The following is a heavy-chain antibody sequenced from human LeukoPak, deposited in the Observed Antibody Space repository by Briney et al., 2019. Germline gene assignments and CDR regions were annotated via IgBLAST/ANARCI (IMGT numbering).Heavy chain of an antibody. J-gene: IGHJ6*04. Sequence: SETLSLTCAVYGGSFSGYYWSWIRQPPGKGLEWIGEINHSGSTNYNPSLKSRVTISVDTSKNQFSLKLSSVTAADTAVYYCARVSGRTYYYGMDVWGKGTTVTVSS. CDR3: ARVSGRTYYYGMDV. CDR2: INHSGST. CDR1: GGSFSGYY. D-gene: IGHD5/OR15-5a*01. V-gene: IGHV4-34*01.